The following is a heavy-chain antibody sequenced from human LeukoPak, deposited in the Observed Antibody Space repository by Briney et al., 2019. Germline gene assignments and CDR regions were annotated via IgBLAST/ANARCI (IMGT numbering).Heavy chain of an antibody. Sequence: GGSLRLSCAASGFSFSFYWMHWVRQAPGKGPVWVSRIKTDGSIADYADSVKGRFTVSRDNAQNSLYLQMHSLRAEDTAVYYCARDPDILLGVNFDYWGQGALVIVSS. CDR1: GFSFSFYW. CDR3: ARDPDILLGVNFDY. CDR2: IKTDGSIA. J-gene: IGHJ4*02. D-gene: IGHD2-21*01. V-gene: IGHV3-74*01.